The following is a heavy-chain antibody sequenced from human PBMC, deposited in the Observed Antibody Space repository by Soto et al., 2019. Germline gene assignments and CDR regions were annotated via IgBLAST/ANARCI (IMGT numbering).Heavy chain of an antibody. CDR1: GDSGSTSNYY. J-gene: IGHJ6*02. V-gene: IGHV4-39*01. Sequence: ESLALTCNVAGDSGSTSNYYWGWIRQSPGRGLEWIGSIYSGGSTFYNPSLKSRVTISVDTSKNQFSLRLSSVTAADTAVYYCSKTDYSYYGMDVWGQGTTVTASS. CDR2: IYSGGST. CDR3: SKTDYSYYGMDV.